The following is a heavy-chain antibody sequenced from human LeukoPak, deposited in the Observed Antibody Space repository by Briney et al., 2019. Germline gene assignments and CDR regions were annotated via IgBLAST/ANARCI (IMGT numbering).Heavy chain of an antibody. D-gene: IGHD3-10*01. CDR3: ARESTRVRGVMKN. CDR1: GGSISSYC. V-gene: IGHV4-59*01. CDR2: IDYSGST. Sequence: SETLSLTCTVCGGSISSYCWSWIRQPPGKGLEWIGFIDYSGSTNYNPSLKSRVTISLDTSKNQFSLRLSSVTAADTAVYYCARESTRVRGVMKNWGQGTLVTVSS. J-gene: IGHJ4*02.